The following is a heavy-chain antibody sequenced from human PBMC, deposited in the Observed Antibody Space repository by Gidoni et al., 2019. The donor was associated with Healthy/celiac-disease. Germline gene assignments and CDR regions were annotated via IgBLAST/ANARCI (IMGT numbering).Heavy chain of an antibody. J-gene: IGHJ6*02. CDR3: ARDRYYDSSGYYLYSYYYYGMDV. Sequence: EVQLVESGGGLVKPGGSLRLSCAASGFTFSSYSMNWVRQAPGKGLEWVSSISSSSSYIYYADSVKGRFTISRDNAKNSLYLQMNSLRAEDTAVYYCARDRYYDSSGYYLYSYYYYGMDVWGQGTTVTVSS. CDR1: GFTFSSYS. D-gene: IGHD3-22*01. V-gene: IGHV3-21*01. CDR2: ISSSSSYI.